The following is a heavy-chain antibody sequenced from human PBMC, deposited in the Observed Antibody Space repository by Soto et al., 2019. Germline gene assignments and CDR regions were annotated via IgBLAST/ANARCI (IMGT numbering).Heavy chain of an antibody. CDR3: ARSMHYYYSYGMDV. CDR2: IYPGDSDT. CDR1: GYSCTSDR. V-gene: IGHV5-51*01. J-gene: IGHJ6*02. D-gene: IGHD2-8*01. Sequence: GESLKTSCKGSGYSCTSDRIGWVRQIPRKGLEWRGIIYPGDSDTRYSPSYQGQVTISADKSISTAYLQWSSLKASDTAMYYCARSMHYYYSYGMDVWGQGTTVTVSS.